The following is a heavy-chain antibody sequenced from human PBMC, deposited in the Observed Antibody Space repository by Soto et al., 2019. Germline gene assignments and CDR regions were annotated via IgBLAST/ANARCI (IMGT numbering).Heavy chain of an antibody. CDR1: GGSISSGGYY. Sequence: QVQLQESGPGLVKPSQTLSLTCTVSGGSISSGGYYWSWIRQHPGKGLEWIGYIYYRGSTYYNPSLKSRVTISVDTSKNQFSLKLSSVTAADTAVYYCARDPLVPAAIDYYYGMDVWGQGTTVTVSS. V-gene: IGHV4-31*03. D-gene: IGHD2-2*01. J-gene: IGHJ6*02. CDR3: ARDPLVPAAIDYYYGMDV. CDR2: IYYRGST.